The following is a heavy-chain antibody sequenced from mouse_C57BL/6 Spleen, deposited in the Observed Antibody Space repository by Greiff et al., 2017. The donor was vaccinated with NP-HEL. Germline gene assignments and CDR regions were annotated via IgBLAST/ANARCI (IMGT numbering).Heavy chain of an antibody. Sequence: EVQLQQSGPELVKPGASVKISCKASGYTFTDYYMNWVKQSHGKSLEWIGDINPNNGGTSFNQKFKGKATLTVDKSSSTAYMELRSLTSEDSAVYYCARKLSGAMDYWGQGTSVTVSS. J-gene: IGHJ4*01. CDR2: INPNNGGT. V-gene: IGHV1-26*01. CDR3: ARKLSGAMDY. CDR1: GYTFTDYY. D-gene: IGHD4-1*01.